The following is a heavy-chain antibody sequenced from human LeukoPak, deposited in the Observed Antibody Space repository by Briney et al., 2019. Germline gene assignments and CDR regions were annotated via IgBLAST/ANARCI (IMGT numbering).Heavy chain of an antibody. D-gene: IGHD3-22*01. CDR1: GFSLSTLAVG. CDR3: AHRGLYYESSGYYSN. J-gene: IGHJ4*02. Sequence: SGPTLVKPTPTLTLTCTFSGFSLSTLAVGVAWIRQPPGKALEWLALIYWDDDKRYRPSLKSRLTITKDTSKNQVVLTMTNMDPVDTATYYCAHRGLYYESSGYYSNWGQGTLVTVSS. CDR2: IYWDDDK. V-gene: IGHV2-5*02.